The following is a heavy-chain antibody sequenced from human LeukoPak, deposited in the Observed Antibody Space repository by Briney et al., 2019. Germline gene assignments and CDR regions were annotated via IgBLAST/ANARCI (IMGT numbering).Heavy chain of an antibody. CDR2: ISGSGGST. D-gene: IGHD1-26*01. Sequence: GGSLRLSCAASGFTFSSYAMSWVRQAPGKGLEWVSAISGSGGSTYYADSVKGRFTISRDNSKNTLYLRMNSLRAKDTAVYYCAKCGRLVGATISGIADYWGQGTLVTVSS. CDR1: GFTFSSYA. CDR3: AKCGRLVGATISGIADY. V-gene: IGHV3-23*01. J-gene: IGHJ4*02.